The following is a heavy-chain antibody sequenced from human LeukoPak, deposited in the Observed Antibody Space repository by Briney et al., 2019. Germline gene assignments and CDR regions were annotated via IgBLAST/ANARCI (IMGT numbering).Heavy chain of an antibody. Sequence: GESLKISCKASGYSFTSYWIGWVRHMPGRGLEWMGIIDPSDSETRYTPSFQGQVTISVDKSLTTAYLQWNSLKASDTAMYYCARQTAMGRSGDYWGQGTLVTVSS. CDR3: ARQTAMGRSGDY. J-gene: IGHJ4*02. V-gene: IGHV5-51*01. D-gene: IGHD7-27*01. CDR2: IDPSDSET. CDR1: GYSFTSYW.